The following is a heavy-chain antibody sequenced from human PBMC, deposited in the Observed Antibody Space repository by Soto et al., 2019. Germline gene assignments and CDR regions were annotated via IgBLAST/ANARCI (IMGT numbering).Heavy chain of an antibody. D-gene: IGHD3-3*01. Sequence: QITLNESGPTVVRPTETLTLTCRFSGFSLTTSGVGVSWIRQSPGKAPEWLALIYWDDDKRYSASLKSRLTITKDTAKNQVVLTVSDLDPTDTATYYCAHRVLRSVFGLVTTTAIYFDFWGQGTRVAVSS. V-gene: IGHV2-5*02. CDR3: AHRVLRSVFGLVTTTAIYFDF. CDR1: GFSLTTSGVG. CDR2: IYWDDDK. J-gene: IGHJ4*02.